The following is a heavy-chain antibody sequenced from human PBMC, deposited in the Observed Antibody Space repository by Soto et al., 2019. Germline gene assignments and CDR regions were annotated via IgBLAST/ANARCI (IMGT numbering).Heavy chain of an antibody. CDR1: GGSFSGYY. J-gene: IGHJ4*02. D-gene: IGHD3-9*01. CDR3: ARGIAFILTDRQKYYFDY. CDR2: INHSGST. V-gene: IGHV4-34*01. Sequence: SETLSLTCAVYGGSFSGYYWSWIRQPPGKGLEWIGEINHSGSTNYNPSLKSRVTISVDTSKNQFSLKLSSVTAADTAVYYCARGIAFILTDRQKYYFDYWGQGTLVTVSS.